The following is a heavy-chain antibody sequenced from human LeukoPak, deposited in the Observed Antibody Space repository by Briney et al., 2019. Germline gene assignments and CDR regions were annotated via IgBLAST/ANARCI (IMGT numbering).Heavy chain of an antibody. D-gene: IGHD6-13*01. V-gene: IGHV4-59*08. CDR2: IYYSGST. CDR3: ARHTYRIAAAEVDY. Sequence: PSETLSLTCTVSGGSISSYYWSWIRQPPGKGLEWIGYIYYSGSTNYNPSLKSRVTISVDTSKNQFSLKLSSVTAADTAVYYCARHTYRIAAAEVDYWGQGTLDTVSS. CDR1: GGSISSYY. J-gene: IGHJ4*02.